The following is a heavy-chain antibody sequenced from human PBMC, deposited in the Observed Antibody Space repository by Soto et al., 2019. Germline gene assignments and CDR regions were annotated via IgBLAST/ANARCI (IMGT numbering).Heavy chain of an antibody. CDR1: GGSISSSSYY. J-gene: IGHJ5*02. CDR3: ARDRWFDP. CDR2: IYYSGST. Sequence: TLSLTCTVSGGSISSSSYYWGWIRQPPGKGLEWIGSIYYSGSTYYNPSLKSRVTISVDTSKNQFSLNLSSVTAADTAVYYCARDRWFDPWGQGTLVTVSS. V-gene: IGHV4-39*07.